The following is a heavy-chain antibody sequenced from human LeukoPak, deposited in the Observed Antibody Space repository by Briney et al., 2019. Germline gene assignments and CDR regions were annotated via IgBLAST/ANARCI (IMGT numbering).Heavy chain of an antibody. Sequence: PGRSLRLSCAASGFTFSSYGMHWVRQAPGKGLEWVSYISSSSSTIYYADSVKGRFTISRDNAKNSLYLQMNSLRDEDMAVFYCARDQQQLAPYYYYGMDVWGQGTTVTVSS. CDR3: ARDQQQLAPYYYYGMDV. D-gene: IGHD6-13*01. CDR2: ISSSSSTI. V-gene: IGHV3-48*02. CDR1: GFTFSSYG. J-gene: IGHJ6*02.